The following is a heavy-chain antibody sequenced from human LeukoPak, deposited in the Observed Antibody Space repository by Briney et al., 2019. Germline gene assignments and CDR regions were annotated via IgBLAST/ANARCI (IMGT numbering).Heavy chain of an antibody. J-gene: IGHJ4*02. CDR1: GFTFSIYA. Sequence: GGSLRLSCAASGFTFSIYAMSWVRQTPGKGLEWVSSITSRDGTTYYADSVKGRFTISGDNSENTLYLQMNSLRAEDSALYYCARDRPNYYGSDGHYYRRDGDYWGQGTLVTVSS. D-gene: IGHD3-22*01. CDR3: ARDRPNYYGSDGHYYRRDGDY. V-gene: IGHV3-23*01. CDR2: ITSRDGTT.